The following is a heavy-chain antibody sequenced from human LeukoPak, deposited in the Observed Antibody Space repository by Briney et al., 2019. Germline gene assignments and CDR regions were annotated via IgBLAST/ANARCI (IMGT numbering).Heavy chain of an antibody. Sequence: GGSMRLSCAASGLAFSAFKMHWVRQAPRKGLVWVSRISTDGYTTDYADFVQGRFTASRDNTKNSLYLQMNSLRAEDTAVYYCARASTVTTRNIDYWGQGTLVTVSS. CDR2: ISTDGYTT. V-gene: IGHV3-74*01. D-gene: IGHD4-17*01. CDR3: ARASTVTTRNIDY. J-gene: IGHJ4*02. CDR1: GLAFSAFK.